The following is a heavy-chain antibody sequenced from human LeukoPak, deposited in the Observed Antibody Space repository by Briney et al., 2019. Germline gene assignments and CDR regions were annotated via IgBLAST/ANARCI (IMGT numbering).Heavy chain of an antibody. D-gene: IGHD3-10*01. Sequence: PGGSLRLSCAATGFSFSSYAMTWVRQSPEKGLQWVSAISGRSSNRYFADSVRGRFSISRDNSNNTLHLLMSSLRAEDTAVYFCARTSPMVRGPPPIDVFDFWGQGTVVTVSS. J-gene: IGHJ3*01. V-gene: IGHV3-23*01. CDR2: ISGRSSNR. CDR3: ARTSPMVRGPPPIDVFDF. CDR1: GFSFSSYA.